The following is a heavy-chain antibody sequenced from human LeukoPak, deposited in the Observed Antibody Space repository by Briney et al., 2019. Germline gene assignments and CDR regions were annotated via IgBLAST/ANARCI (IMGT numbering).Heavy chain of an antibody. Sequence: ASVTVSCKASGYTFTSYAMHLVRQAPGQRLEGMGWINAGNGNTKYSQKFQGRVTITRDTSASTAYIELSSLRSEDTAVYYCAREAQIAVQFDYWGQGTLVTVSS. CDR3: AREAQIAVQFDY. J-gene: IGHJ4*02. CDR1: GYTFTSYA. V-gene: IGHV1-3*01. CDR2: INAGNGNT. D-gene: IGHD6-19*01.